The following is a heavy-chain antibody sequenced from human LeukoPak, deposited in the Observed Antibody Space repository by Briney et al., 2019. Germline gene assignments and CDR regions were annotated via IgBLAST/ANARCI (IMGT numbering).Heavy chain of an antibody. J-gene: IGHJ2*01. CDR3: ARGLSGYCTNGVCRYWYFDL. D-gene: IGHD2-8*01. CDR1: GFTVSSNY. Sequence: PGGSLRLSCAASGFTVSSNYMSWVRQAPGKGLEWVSVIYSGGSTYYADSVKGRFTISRDNSKNTLYLQMNSLRAEDTAVYYCARGLSGYCTNGVCRYWYFDLWGRGTLVTVSS. V-gene: IGHV3-53*01. CDR2: IYSGGST.